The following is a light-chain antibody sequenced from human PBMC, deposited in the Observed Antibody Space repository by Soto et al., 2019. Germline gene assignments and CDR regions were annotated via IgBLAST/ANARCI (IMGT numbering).Light chain of an antibody. CDR2: DAS. CDR1: QSISSW. Sequence: DIQMTQSPSTLSASVGDRLTITCRARQSISSWVAWYQQKPGKPPKLRSDDASSLESGGPSRFSGSGSGTEFPLTISSRQPDDFATEDCQQYDNLPLIFGQGTRLEIK. J-gene: IGKJ5*01. V-gene: IGKV1-5*01. CDR3: QQYDNLPLI.